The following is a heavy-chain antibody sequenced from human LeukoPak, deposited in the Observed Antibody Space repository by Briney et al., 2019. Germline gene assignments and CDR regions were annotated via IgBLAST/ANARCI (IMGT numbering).Heavy chain of an antibody. CDR1: GFTFSSYG. D-gene: IGHD3-10*01. V-gene: IGHV3-23*01. CDR3: AKRYGSGSFFDY. Sequence: PGGSLRLSCVASGFTFSSYGMSWVRHAPGKGLEWVSSIGGSTYYADSVKGRFTIYRDNSKNTLYLQMNSLRAEDTAVYYCAKRYGSGSFFDYWGQGNLVTVSS. J-gene: IGHJ4*02. CDR2: IGGST.